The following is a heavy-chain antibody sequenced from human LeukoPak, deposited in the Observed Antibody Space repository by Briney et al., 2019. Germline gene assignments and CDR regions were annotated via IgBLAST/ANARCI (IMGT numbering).Heavy chain of an antibody. CDR3: ARDLYCGGDCYPDY. J-gene: IGHJ4*02. CDR1: GGTFSSYA. V-gene: IGHV1-69*04. Sequence: ASVKVSCKASGGTFSSYAISWVRQAPGQGLEWMGRIIPILGIANYAQKFQGRVTITADKSTSTAYMELSSLRSEDTAVYYCARDLYCGGDCYPDYWGQETLVTVSS. CDR2: IIPILGIA. D-gene: IGHD2-21*02.